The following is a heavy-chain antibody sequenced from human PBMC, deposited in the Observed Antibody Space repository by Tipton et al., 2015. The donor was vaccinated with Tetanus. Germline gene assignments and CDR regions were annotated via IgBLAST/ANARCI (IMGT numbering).Heavy chain of an antibody. CDR3: ARDQARGARGWNYFDY. D-gene: IGHD1-26*01. CDR2: IYSRGSP. CDR1: GGSISGGRYY. Sequence: GLVKPSQTLSLTCTVSGGSISGGRYYWSWIRQRPGKGLEWIGDIYSRGSPYSDPSLKGRVTISVDTSKNQYSLRLNSVTAADTAVYYCARDQARGARGWNYFDYWGLGTLVTVSS. V-gene: IGHV4-31*03. J-gene: IGHJ4*02.